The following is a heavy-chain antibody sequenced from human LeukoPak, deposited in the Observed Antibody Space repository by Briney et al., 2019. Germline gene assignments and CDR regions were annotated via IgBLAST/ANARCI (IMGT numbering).Heavy chain of an antibody. CDR2: ISSNGGST. CDR3: VKVGYSGSSGYLDL. J-gene: IGHJ2*01. CDR1: GLTFSRYA. Sequence: GGSLRLSCSASGLTFSRYAMHWVRQAPGKGLEYVSVISSNGGSTYYADSVKDRFTISRDNSKNMLDLQMSSLRAEDTAVYYCVKVGYSGSSGYLDLWGRGTLDTASS. D-gene: IGHD5-12*01. V-gene: IGHV3-64D*09.